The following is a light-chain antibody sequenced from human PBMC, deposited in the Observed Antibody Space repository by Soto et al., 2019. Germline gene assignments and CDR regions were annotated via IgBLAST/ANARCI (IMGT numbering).Light chain of an antibody. CDR1: QSVSSNY. V-gene: IGKV3-20*01. Sequence: EIVLTQSPGTVSLSPGERATFSFMASQSVSSNYLAWYQQKPGQAPRLLIYGAFKRATGIPDRFSGSGSGTDFTLTISRMEPEDFAVYCCQQYGSSPRTFGQGTKVDI. CDR2: GAF. CDR3: QQYGSSPRT. J-gene: IGKJ1*01.